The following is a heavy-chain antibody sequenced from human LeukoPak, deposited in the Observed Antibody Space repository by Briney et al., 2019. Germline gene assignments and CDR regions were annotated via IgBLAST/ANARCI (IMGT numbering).Heavy chain of an antibody. Sequence: GGSLRLSCAASGFTFSGSAMHWVRQASGKGLEWVGRIRSKANSYATAYAASVKGRFTISRDDSKNPAYLQMKSLKTEDTAVYYCTRRPGYCSGGSCTGDYYYYYYMDVWGKGTTVTVSS. J-gene: IGHJ6*03. CDR2: IRSKANSYAT. CDR3: TRRPGYCSGGSCTGDYYYYYYMDV. D-gene: IGHD2-15*01. CDR1: GFTFSGSA. V-gene: IGHV3-73*01.